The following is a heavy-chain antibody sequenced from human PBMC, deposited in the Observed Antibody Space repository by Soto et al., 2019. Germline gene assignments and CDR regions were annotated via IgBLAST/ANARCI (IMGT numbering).Heavy chain of an antibody. V-gene: IGHV1-3*01. J-gene: IGHJ4*02. CDR1: GYTFTSYA. D-gene: IGHD3-3*01. CDR3: ARASITIFAVVGGIDY. Sequence: ASVKVSCKASGYTFTSYAMHWVRQAPGQRLEWMGWINAGNGNTKYSQKFQGRVTITRDTSASTAYMELSSLRSEDTAVYYCARASITIFAVVGGIDYWGQGTLVTVSS. CDR2: INAGNGNT.